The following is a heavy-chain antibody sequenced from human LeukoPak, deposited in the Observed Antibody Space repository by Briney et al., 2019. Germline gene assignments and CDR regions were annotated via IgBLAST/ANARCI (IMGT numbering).Heavy chain of an antibody. D-gene: IGHD6-19*01. CDR2: INWNGGST. CDR3: ARVAVAGYYYYYYMDV. CDR1: GFTFSSYS. Sequence: GGSLRLSCAASGFTFSSYSMNWVRQAPGKGLEWVSGINWNGGSTGYADSVKGRFTISRDNAKNSLYLQMNSLRAEDTALYYCARVAVAGYYYYYYMDVWGKGTTVTVSS. J-gene: IGHJ6*03. V-gene: IGHV3-20*04.